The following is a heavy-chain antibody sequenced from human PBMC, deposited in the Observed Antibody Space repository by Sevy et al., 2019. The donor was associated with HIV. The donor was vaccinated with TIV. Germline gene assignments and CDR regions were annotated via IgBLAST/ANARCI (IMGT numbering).Heavy chain of an antibody. CDR3: AREGGSSTHDS. D-gene: IGHD6-13*01. Sequence: GGSLRLSCAASGFAFYEYSMSWIRQAPGKGLEWVATLSFGCGKINYAHSVKGRFTISIDNSKNSFYLQMDNLRVEDTAIYYCAREGGSSTHDSWGQGTRVTVSS. CDR1: GFAFYEYS. CDR2: LSFGCGKI. V-gene: IGHV3-23*01. J-gene: IGHJ5*01.